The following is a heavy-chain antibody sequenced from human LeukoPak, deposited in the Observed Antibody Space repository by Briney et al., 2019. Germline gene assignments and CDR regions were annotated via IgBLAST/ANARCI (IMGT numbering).Heavy chain of an antibody. D-gene: IGHD3-16*01. CDR2: ISGSGGSI. V-gene: IGHV3-23*01. J-gene: IGHJ6*02. CDR1: GLTFSSYA. CDR3: AREWAEWGYYYYGMDV. Sequence: GGSLRLSCAATGLTFSSYAMGWVRQAPGKGPEWASAISGSGGSIYYADSVKGRFSISRDNSKNTLYLQMSSLGAEDTAVYYCAREWAEWGYYYYGMDVWGQGTTVTVSS.